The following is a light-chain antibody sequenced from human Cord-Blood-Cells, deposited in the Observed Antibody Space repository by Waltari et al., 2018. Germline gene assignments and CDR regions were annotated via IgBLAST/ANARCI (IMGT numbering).Light chain of an antibody. Sequence: QSALTPPTLVSAPPGQSAPVSCPRTSRHVRCLTRFSWDQQHPGKVPKLMIYDVSKRPSGDPDRFSGSQSGNTASLTISGLQAEDDADYYCCSYAGSYTYVCGTGTKVTVL. J-gene: IGLJ1*01. CDR2: DVS. V-gene: IGLV2-11*01. CDR3: CSYAGSYTYV. CDR1: SRHVRCLTR.